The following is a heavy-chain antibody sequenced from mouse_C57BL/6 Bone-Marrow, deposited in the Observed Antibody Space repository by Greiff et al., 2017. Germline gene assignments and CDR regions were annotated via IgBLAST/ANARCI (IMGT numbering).Heavy chain of an antibody. CDR2: IYPSDGST. Sequence: QVQLQQPGPELVKPGASVKLSCKASGYTFTSYDINWVKQRPGPGLEWIGWIYPSDGSTKYNEQFKGKATLTVDTSSSTAYIELLSLSSDDSAVYFCARWGYWGQGTLVTVSA. V-gene: IGHV1-85*01. CDR3: ARWGY. J-gene: IGHJ3*01. CDR1: GYTFTSYD.